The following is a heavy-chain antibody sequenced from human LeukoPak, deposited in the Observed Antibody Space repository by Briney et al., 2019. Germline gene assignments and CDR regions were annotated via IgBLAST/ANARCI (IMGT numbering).Heavy chain of an antibody. Sequence: GRSLRLSCAASGFTFSSYAMSWVRQAPGKGLEWVSAISGSGGSTYYADSVKGRFTISRDNSKNTLYLQMNSLRAEDTAVYYCAKDGSSGWSSYFDYWGQGTLVTVSS. CDR3: AKDGSSGWSSYFDY. CDR1: GFTFSSYA. V-gene: IGHV3-23*01. CDR2: ISGSGGST. D-gene: IGHD6-19*01. J-gene: IGHJ4*02.